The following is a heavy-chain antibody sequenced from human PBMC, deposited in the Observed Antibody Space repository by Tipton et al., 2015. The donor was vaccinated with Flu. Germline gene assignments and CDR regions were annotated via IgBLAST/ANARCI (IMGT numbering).Heavy chain of an antibody. D-gene: IGHD6-19*01. Sequence: TLSLTCSVFGGSLRNYYWSWVRQPPGKALEWIAFILHDGSATSHNPSLESRVTVSIDAPRRQFSLKLSSVTAADTAVYYCARGNGWKDSWSQGTLVTVSS. V-gene: IGHV4-59*01. CDR3: ARGNGWKDS. CDR2: ILHDGSAT. CDR1: GGSLRNYY. J-gene: IGHJ4*02.